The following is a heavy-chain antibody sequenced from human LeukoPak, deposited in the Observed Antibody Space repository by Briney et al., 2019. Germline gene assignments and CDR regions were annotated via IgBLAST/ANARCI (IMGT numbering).Heavy chain of an antibody. V-gene: IGHV3-74*01. J-gene: IGHJ5*02. CDR1: GFTFSNYW. D-gene: IGHD3-16*01. Sequence: GGSLRLSCAASGFTFSNYWMHWVRQAPGKGLLWVSRINSDDSSTRYADSVQGRFTISRDSAKNTLYLHMQSLRAEDTGGYCWAWRGRGGTFDPWGQGTLVTVSS. CDR3: AWRGRGGTFDP. CDR2: INSDDSST.